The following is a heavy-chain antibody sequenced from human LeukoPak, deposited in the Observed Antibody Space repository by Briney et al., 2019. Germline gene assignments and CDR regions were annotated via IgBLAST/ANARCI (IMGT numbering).Heavy chain of an antibody. CDR2: ISSSGDST. Sequence: GGSLRLSCAASGFTFSMYAMSWVRQAPGKGLEWVSSISSSGDSTYYKDSVKGRFTISRDNSKNTLYLQMNSPRPEDMATYYCTKDRPNYHESNGHYYRRDGDYWGQGTLVAVSS. V-gene: IGHV3-23*01. J-gene: IGHJ4*02. CDR1: GFTFSMYA. D-gene: IGHD3-22*01. CDR3: TKDRPNYHESNGHYYRRDGDY.